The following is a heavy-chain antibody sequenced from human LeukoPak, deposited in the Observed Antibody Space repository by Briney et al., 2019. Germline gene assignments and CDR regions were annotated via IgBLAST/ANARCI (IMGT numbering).Heavy chain of an antibody. CDR2: INHSGST. CDR3: ARTGKKHIVVVPAAIGDGTRGTHFDY. D-gene: IGHD2-2*01. V-gene: IGHV4-34*01. CDR1: SGSFSGYY. J-gene: IGHJ4*02. Sequence: SETLSLTCAVYSGSFSGYYWSWIRQPPGKGLEWIGEINHSGSTNYNPSLKSRVTVSVDTSKNQFSLKLSSVTAADTAVYYCARTGKKHIVVVPAAIGDGTRGTHFDYWGQGTLVTVSS.